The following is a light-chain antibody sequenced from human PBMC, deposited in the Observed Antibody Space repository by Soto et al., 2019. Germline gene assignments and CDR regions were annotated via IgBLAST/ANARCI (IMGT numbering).Light chain of an antibody. V-gene: IGKV1-6*01. CDR2: AAS. CDR1: QGIRND. Sequence: AIPMTQSPSSLSASVGALVTITCRATQGIRNDLGWYQQKPGKAPKLLIYAASSLQSGVPSRFSGSGSGTDFTLTSSSLQAEDFATYYCLQDYNYPLTFGGGTKVDIK. J-gene: IGKJ4*01. CDR3: LQDYNYPLT.